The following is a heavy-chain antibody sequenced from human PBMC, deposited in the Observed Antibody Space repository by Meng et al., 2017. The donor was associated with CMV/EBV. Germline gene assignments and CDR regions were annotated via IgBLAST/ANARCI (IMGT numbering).Heavy chain of an antibody. CDR1: GFTLSSYA. CDR2: ISYDGSNQ. V-gene: IGHV3-30-3*01. J-gene: IGHJ6*02. CDR3: ATVSVGLRFLEWLFAYGMDV. Sequence: GESLKIPCAAFGFTLSSYAMHRVRQAPGKGLEWVAVISYDGSNQYYADSVKGRFTISRDNSKNTLYLQMNSLRAEDTAVYYCATVSVGLRFLEWLFAYGMDVWGQGTTVTVSS. D-gene: IGHD3-3*01.